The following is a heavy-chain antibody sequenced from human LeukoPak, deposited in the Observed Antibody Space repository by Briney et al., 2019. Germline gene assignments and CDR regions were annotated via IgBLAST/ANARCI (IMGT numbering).Heavy chain of an antibody. CDR1: GASLISNTYY. CDR2: VHYSGNT. V-gene: IGHV4-39*01. Sequence: SETLSLTCTVSGASLISNTYYWAWIRQPPGKGLEWIGSVHYSGNTYYNPSLQSRLTISVETSKNQFSLNLSSVTATDTAVYYCARLQSSFWVFDYWGQGTLVTVSS. CDR3: ARLQSSFWVFDY. J-gene: IGHJ4*02. D-gene: IGHD7-27*01.